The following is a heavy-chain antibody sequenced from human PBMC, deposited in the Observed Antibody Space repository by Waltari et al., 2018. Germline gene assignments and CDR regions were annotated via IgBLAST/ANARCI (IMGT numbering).Heavy chain of an antibody. V-gene: IGHV4-34*01. CDR1: GGSFSGYY. J-gene: IGHJ4*02. CDR3: ARGPLRYVDWLLPYYFDY. CDR2: INHSGST. Sequence: QVQLQQWGAGLLKPSVTLSLTCAVYGGSFSGYYWSWIRQPPGKGLEWIGEINHSGSTNYNPALKSRVTISVDTSKNQFSLKLSSVTAADTAVYYCARGPLRYVDWLLPYYFDYWGQGTLVTVSS. D-gene: IGHD3-9*01.